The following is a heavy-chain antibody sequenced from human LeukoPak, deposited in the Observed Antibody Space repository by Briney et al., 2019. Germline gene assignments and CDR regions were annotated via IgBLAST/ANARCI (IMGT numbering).Heavy chain of an antibody. CDR2: ISYDRSNK. Sequence: QTGMSVRLSCSASGFTFSSYGMHGVRQAPGKGLEGVADISYDRSNKNYADSVKGRFTVSRDNSKNTLYLQMNSLRAEDTAVYYCAKDLNIWYVGAFDLWGQGTMVTVPP. D-gene: IGHD2/OR15-2a*01. J-gene: IGHJ3*01. CDR1: GFTFSSYG. V-gene: IGHV3-30*18. CDR3: AKDLNIWYVGAFDL.